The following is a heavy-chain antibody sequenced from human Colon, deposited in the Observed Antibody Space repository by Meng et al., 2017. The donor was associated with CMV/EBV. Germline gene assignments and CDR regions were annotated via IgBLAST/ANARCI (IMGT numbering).Heavy chain of an antibody. CDR3: AKVLVGPYYFDY. D-gene: IGHD1-26*01. Sequence: GGSLRLSCSASGFTFSMFSTYEMNWVRQAPGKGLEWISSISSSGDTRYYADSVKGRFTISRDNAKNSLYLQMSSLRAEDTAVYYCAKVLVGPYYFDYWGQGTLVTVSS. CDR1: GFTFSMFSTYE. V-gene: IGHV3-48*03. J-gene: IGHJ4*02. CDR2: ISSSGDTR.